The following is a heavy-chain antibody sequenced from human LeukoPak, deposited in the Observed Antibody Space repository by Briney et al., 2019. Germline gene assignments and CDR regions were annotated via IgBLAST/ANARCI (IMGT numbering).Heavy chain of an antibody. D-gene: IGHD2-15*01. CDR1: GFTFSSHT. CDR3: ARDIIRGYLDQ. CDR2: ISSSSIFI. Sequence: GGSLRLSCAASGFTFSSHTMNWVRQAPGKGLEWVSSISSSSIFIYYADSVKGRFTISRGNAKNSLDLQMNSLRVDDTAVYYCARDIIRGYLDQWGQGTLVTVSS. J-gene: IGHJ4*02. V-gene: IGHV3-21*01.